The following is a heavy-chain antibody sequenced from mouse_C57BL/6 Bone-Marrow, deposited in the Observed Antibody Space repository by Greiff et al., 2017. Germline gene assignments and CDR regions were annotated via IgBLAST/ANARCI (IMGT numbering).Heavy chain of an antibody. J-gene: IGHJ2*01. V-gene: IGHV5-6*01. CDR3: ARQDGYFLYYVDY. D-gene: IGHD2-3*01. CDR2: ISSGGSCT. CDR1: GFTFSSYG. Sequence: EVKVVESGGDLVKPGGSLKLSCAASGFTFSSYGMSWVRQTPDKRLEWVATISSGGSCTYYPESVKGRFTISIDTAKNTLYLQMSGLKSDDTAMYYCARQDGYFLYYVDYWGQGTTLTVSS.